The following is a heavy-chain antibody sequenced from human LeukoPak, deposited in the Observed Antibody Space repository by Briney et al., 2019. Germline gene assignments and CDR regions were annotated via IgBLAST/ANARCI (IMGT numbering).Heavy chain of an antibody. CDR1: GGSISSSSYY. V-gene: IGHV4-39*01. CDR3: ARLESGLRYFDWFPDY. CDR2: IYYSGST. J-gene: IGHJ4*02. Sequence: SETLSLTCTVSGGSISSSSYYWGWIRQPPGKGPEWIGSIYYSGSTYYNPSLKSRVTISVDTSKNQFSLKLSSVTAADTAVYYCARLESGLRYFDWFPDYRGQGTLVTVSS. D-gene: IGHD3-9*01.